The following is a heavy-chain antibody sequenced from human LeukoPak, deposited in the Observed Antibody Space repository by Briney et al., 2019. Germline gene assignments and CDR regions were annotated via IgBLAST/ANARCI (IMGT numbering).Heavy chain of an antibody. CDR3: ARHNPGYYGHFDY. V-gene: IGHV4-34*01. D-gene: IGHD3-9*01. J-gene: IGHJ4*02. Sequence: SETLSLTCAVYGGSFSGYYWSWIRQPPGKGLEWIGEINHSGSTNYNPSLKSRVTISVDTSKDHFSLKLSSVTAADTAVYYCARHNPGYYGHFDYWGQGSLVTVSS. CDR2: INHSGST. CDR1: GGSFSGYY.